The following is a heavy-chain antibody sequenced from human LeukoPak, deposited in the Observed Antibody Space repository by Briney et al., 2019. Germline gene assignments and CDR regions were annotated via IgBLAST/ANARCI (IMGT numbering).Heavy chain of an antibody. CDR3: AREREVRLRRIFDY. Sequence: GGSLRLSCAASGFTFSSYALLWVRQAPGKGLEWVAVISYDGSNKYFADSVKGRFTISRDNSKNTLYLQMNSLRAEDTAIYYCAREREVRLRRIFDYWGQGTLVTVSS. J-gene: IGHJ4*02. D-gene: IGHD3-10*01. V-gene: IGHV3-30-3*01. CDR2: ISYDGSNK. CDR1: GFTFSSYA.